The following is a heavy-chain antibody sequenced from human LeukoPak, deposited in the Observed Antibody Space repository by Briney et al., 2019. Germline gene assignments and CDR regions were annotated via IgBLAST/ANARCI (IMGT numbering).Heavy chain of an antibody. J-gene: IGHJ3*02. CDR2: IYYSGST. Sequence: SETLSLTCTVSGGSISSSSYYWGWIRQPPGKGLEWIGSIYYSGSTYYNPSLKSRVSISVDTSKNQFSLKLSSVTAADTAVYYCARDLSIVVVVAATDAFDIWGQGTMVTVSS. V-gene: IGHV4-39*07. D-gene: IGHD2-15*01. CDR3: ARDLSIVVVVAATDAFDI. CDR1: GGSISSSSYY.